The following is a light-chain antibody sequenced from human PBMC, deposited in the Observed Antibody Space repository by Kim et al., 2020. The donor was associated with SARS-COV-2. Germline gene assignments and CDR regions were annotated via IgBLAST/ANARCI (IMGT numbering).Light chain of an antibody. CDR1: KLGDKY. CDR2: QDS. V-gene: IGLV3-1*01. CDR3: QAWDSSTWV. J-gene: IGLJ3*02. Sequence: SYELTQPPSVSVSPGQTASITCYGDKLGDKYACWYQQKPGQSPVLVIYQDSKRPSGIPERFSGSNSGNTATLTISGTQAMDEADYYCQAWDSSTWVFGGGTQLTVL.